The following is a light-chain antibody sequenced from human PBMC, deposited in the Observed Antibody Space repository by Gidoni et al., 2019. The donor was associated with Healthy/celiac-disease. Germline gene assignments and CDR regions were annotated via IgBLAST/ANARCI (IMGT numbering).Light chain of an antibody. Sequence: DIQMTQSPSSLSASVGDRVTITCQASQDISNYLNWYQQKPGKAPQLLIYDASNLETGVPSRFSGSGSGTDFTFTISRLQPEDIATYYCQQYDNLLPWTFGQGTKLEIK. CDR2: DAS. CDR3: QQYDNLLPWT. CDR1: QDISNY. J-gene: IGKJ2*01. V-gene: IGKV1-33*01.